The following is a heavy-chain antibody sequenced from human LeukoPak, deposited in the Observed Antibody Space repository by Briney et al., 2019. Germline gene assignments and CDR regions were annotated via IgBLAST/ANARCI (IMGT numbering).Heavy chain of an antibody. D-gene: IGHD6-13*01. V-gene: IGHV1-18*01. Sequence: ASVKVSCKASGYTFTSYGISWVRQAPGQGLEWMGWTSAYNGNTNYAQKLQGRVTMTTDTSTSTAYMELRSLRSDDTAVYYCARGPPYSSSWYGWGFDYWGQGTLVTVSS. CDR2: TSAYNGNT. J-gene: IGHJ4*02. CDR1: GYTFTSYG. CDR3: ARGPPYSSSWYGWGFDY.